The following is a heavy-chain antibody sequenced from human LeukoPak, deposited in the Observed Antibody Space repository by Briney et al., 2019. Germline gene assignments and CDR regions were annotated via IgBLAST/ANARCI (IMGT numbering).Heavy chain of an antibody. Sequence: PGGSLRLSCAASGFTFSSYAMHWVRQAPGKGQEWVAVISYDGSNKYYADSVKGRFTISRDNSKNTLYLQMNSLRAEDTAVYYCARVGATGYWGQGTLVTVSS. D-gene: IGHD1-26*01. CDR2: ISYDGSNK. CDR1: GFTFSSYA. CDR3: ARVGATGY. J-gene: IGHJ4*02. V-gene: IGHV3-30*01.